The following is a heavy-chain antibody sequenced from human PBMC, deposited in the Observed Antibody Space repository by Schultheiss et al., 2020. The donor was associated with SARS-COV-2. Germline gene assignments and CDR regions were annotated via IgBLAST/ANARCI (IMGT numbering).Heavy chain of an antibody. CDR1: GFTFSSYA. CDR2: ISSSGSTI. D-gene: IGHD3-22*01. CDR3: AKTSPIITMIVVVITYFDY. Sequence: GGSLRLSCAASGFTFSSYAMSWVRQAPGKGLEWVSYISSSGSTIYYADSVKGRFTISRDNSKNTLYLQMNSLRAEDTAVYYCAKTSPIITMIVVVITYFDYWGQGTLVTVSS. V-gene: IGHV3-23*01. J-gene: IGHJ4*02.